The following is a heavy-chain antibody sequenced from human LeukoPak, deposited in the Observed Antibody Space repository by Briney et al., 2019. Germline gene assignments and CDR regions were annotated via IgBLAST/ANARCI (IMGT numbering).Heavy chain of an antibody. CDR1: GFTFSSYW. D-gene: IGHD4-17*01. V-gene: IGHV3-7*01. Sequence: GGSLRLSCAASGFTFSSYWMSWVRQAPGKGLEWVANIKQDGSEKYYVDSVKGRFTISRDNAKNSLYLQMNSLRAEDTAVYYCAKAGLTTVTTRHFDYWGQGTLVTVSS. CDR2: IKQDGSEK. J-gene: IGHJ4*02. CDR3: AKAGLTTVTTRHFDY.